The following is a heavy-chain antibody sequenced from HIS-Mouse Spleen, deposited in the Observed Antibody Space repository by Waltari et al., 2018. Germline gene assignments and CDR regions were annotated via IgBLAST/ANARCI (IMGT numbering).Heavy chain of an antibody. V-gene: IGHV4-39*07. D-gene: IGHD1-26*01. CDR1: GGSISSSSYY. CDR3: ARSSGSGATHY. CDR2: IYYRGST. Sequence: QLQLQESGPGLVKPSETLSLTCTVSGGSISSSSYYWGWIRQPPGKGLEWIGSIYYRGSTYYNPSLKSRVTISVDTSKNQFSLKLSSVTAADTAVYYCARSSGSGATHYWGQGTLVTVSS. J-gene: IGHJ4*02.